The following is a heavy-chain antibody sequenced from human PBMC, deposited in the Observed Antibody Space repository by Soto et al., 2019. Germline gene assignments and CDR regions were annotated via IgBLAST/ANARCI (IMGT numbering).Heavy chain of an antibody. D-gene: IGHD5-12*01. CDR2: ISGSGGST. V-gene: IGHV3-23*01. J-gene: IGHJ4*02. Sequence: EVQLLESGGGLVQPGGSLRLSCAASGFTFSSYAMSWVRQAPGKGLEWVSAISGSGGSTYYADSVEGRFTISRDNSKNTLYLQMNSLRAEDTAVYYCAIHETVDIVATYCDYWGQGALVTVSS. CDR3: AIHETVDIVATYCDY. CDR1: GFTFSSYA.